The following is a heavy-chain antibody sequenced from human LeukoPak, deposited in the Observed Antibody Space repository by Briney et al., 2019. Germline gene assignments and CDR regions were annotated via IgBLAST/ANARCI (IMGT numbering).Heavy chain of an antibody. CDR2: VYYTGRT. CDR1: DGSTTGYY. D-gene: IGHD2-21*01. J-gene: IGHJ6*03. Sequence: PSETLSLTCSVSDGSTTGYYWSWIRQPPGKGLEWIAYVYYTGRTLYNPSLESRVTISVDTSKTQFSLTVTSVTAADTAVYYCARERLLGMDVWGKGTTVTVSS. CDR3: ARERLLGMDV. V-gene: IGHV4-59*12.